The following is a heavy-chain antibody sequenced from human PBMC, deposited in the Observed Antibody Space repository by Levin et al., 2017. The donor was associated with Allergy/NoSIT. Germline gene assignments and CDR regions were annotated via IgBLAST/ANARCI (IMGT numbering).Heavy chain of an antibody. CDR3: ARGRYGSGSYRTSHYYYGMDV. D-gene: IGHD3-10*01. CDR1: GGSFSGYY. V-gene: IGHV4-34*01. CDR2: INHSGST. Sequence: KTGGSLRLSCAVYGGSFSGYYWSWIRQPPGKGLEWIGEINHSGSTNYNPSLKSRVTISVDTSKNQFSLKLSSVTAADTAVYYCARGRYGSGSYRTSHYYYGMDVWGQGTTVTVSS. J-gene: IGHJ6*02.